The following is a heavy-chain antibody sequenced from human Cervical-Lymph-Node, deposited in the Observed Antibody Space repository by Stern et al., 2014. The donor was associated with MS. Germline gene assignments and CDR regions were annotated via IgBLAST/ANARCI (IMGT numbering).Heavy chain of an antibody. J-gene: IGHJ4*02. CDR2: ISSYNGNT. Sequence: QLVQSGPEVRQPGASVRVSCKASGYTFTTPNYGIAWVREAPGRGLEWMGWISSYNGNTVYAQKLQDRVTLTTDTSTSTAYMELRSLRSGDTAFYYCARERLRDFNDYHFDSWGQGTLVTVSS. CDR1: GYTFTTPNYG. V-gene: IGHV1-18*01. D-gene: IGHD4-11*01. CDR3: ARERLRDFNDYHFDS.